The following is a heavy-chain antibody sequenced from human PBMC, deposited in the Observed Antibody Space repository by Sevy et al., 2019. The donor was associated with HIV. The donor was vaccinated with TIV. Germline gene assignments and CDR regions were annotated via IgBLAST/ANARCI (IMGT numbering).Heavy chain of an antibody. CDR3: ARWAGDDAFDI. J-gene: IGHJ3*02. V-gene: IGHV3-13*01. D-gene: IGHD3-16*01. CDR2: IGTAGDT. Sequence: GGSLRLSCAASGFTFSSYDMHWVRQATGKGLEWVSAIGTAGDTYYPGSVKGRITISRENAKNSLYLQMNSLRAGDTAVYYCARWAGDDAFDIWGQGTMVTVSS. CDR1: GFTFSSYD.